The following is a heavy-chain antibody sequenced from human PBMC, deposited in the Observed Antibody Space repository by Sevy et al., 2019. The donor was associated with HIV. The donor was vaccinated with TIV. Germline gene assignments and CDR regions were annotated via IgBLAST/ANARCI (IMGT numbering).Heavy chain of an antibody. V-gene: IGHV1-46*01. CDR3: VRADPAQHFDS. J-gene: IGHJ4*02. CDR2: VDPSGGNA. CDR1: GDNLTNNY. Sequence: ASVKVSCRASGDNLTNNYMHWVRQAPGQGLEWMGMVDPSGGNATYAQNFQGRVIMTRDTSTSTLYMDLSSLRSEDTAVYYCVRADPAQHFDSWGQGTLVTVSS.